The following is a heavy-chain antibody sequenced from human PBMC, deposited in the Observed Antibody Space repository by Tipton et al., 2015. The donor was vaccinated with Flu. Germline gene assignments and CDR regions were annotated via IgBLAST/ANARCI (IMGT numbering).Heavy chain of an antibody. V-gene: IGHV3-23*01. CDR2: ISGGGAIR. Sequence: SLRLSCAASGFTFSRYAMSWVRQAPGKGLEWVSAISGGGAIRYFADSVKGRFTISRDNSKNMLYLQMNSLRPEDTAIYYCAKVIPELVAALDYWGQATLVSVPS. J-gene: IGHJ4*02. CDR1: GFTFSRYA. D-gene: IGHD5-12*01. CDR3: AKVIPELVAALDY.